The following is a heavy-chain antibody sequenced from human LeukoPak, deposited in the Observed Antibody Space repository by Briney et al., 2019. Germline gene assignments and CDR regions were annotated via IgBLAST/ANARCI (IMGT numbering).Heavy chain of an antibody. V-gene: IGHV3-73*01. J-gene: IGHJ3*02. Sequence: GSLRLSCAASGFTLSESAIHWVRQASRKGLEWVGRIRSKANNYATAYAASVKGRFTISRDESKKTTYLQMNSLKTEDSAVYYCSRYRGDSDAFDMWGQGTMVTVPS. CDR2: IRSKANNYAT. D-gene: IGHD3-16*01. CDR1: GFTLSESA. CDR3: SRYRGDSDAFDM.